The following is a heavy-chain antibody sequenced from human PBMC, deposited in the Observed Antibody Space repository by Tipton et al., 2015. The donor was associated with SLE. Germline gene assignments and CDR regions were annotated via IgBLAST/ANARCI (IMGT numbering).Heavy chain of an antibody. CDR3: ATGYHDFWSPLHY. CDR1: GFTFSNSA. D-gene: IGHD3-3*01. V-gene: IGHV3-33*08. CDR2: IWYDGSNK. J-gene: IGHJ4*02. Sequence: RSLRLSCAASGFTFSNSAMNWVRQAPGKGLEWVAVIWYDGSNKYYAPSVKGRFTISRDNSKNTLHLQMNSLRPEETAVYYCATGYHDFWSPLHYWGQGTLVTVSS.